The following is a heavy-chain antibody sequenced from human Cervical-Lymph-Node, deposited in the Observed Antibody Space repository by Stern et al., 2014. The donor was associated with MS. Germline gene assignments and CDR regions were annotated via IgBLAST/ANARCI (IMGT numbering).Heavy chain of an antibody. CDR1: GFTFSSYG. CDR2: ISHDGSKT. D-gene: IGHD5-12*01. J-gene: IGHJ4*02. Sequence: VQLVQSGGGVVQPGRSLRLSCAASGFTFSSYGMHWVLQAPGKGLEGVAVISHDGSKTFYADSVKGRFTISRDNSKNTLFLQMNSLRAEDTAVYYCSLVASRGAFDYWGQGTLVTVSS. CDR3: SLVASRGAFDY. V-gene: IGHV3-30*03.